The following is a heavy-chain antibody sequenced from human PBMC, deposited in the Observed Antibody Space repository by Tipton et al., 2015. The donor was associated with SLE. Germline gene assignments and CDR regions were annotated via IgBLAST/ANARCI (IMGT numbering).Heavy chain of an antibody. D-gene: IGHD3/OR15-3a*01. CDR3: ARGLPKYCFDY. CDR2: VYHSGNT. CDR1: GYSISSAYY. V-gene: IGHV4-38-2*01. J-gene: IGHJ4*02. Sequence: TLSLTCAVSGYSISSAYYWGWIRQPPGKGLECLGIVYHSGNTYYNPSLKSRVTISLDRSKNQFSLKLTSVTAADTAVYYCARGLPKYCFDYWGQGTLVTVSS.